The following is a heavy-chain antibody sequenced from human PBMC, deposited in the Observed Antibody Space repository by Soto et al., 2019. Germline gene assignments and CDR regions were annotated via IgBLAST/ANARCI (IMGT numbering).Heavy chain of an antibody. V-gene: IGHV4-59*12. Sequence: SETLSLTCTVSGGAISSYYWSWIRQPPGKGLEWIGYIYYSGSTNYNPSLKSRVTISVDTSKNQFSLKLTSVTAADTAVYYCERDKLTGLFDYWCQGTLVTVS. D-gene: IGHD2-8*02. CDR1: GGAISSYY. CDR3: ERDKLTGLFDY. J-gene: IGHJ4*02. CDR2: IYYSGST.